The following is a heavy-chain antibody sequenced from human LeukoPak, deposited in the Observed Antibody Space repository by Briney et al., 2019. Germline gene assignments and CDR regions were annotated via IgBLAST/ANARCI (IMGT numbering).Heavy chain of an antibody. CDR2: IKQDGSEK. Sequence: GESLRLSCAASGFIFRTYWMSWVRQAPGQGLEWVANIKQDGSEKYYVDSVKGRFTISRDNAKNSLYLQMNSLRDEDTAVYYCASDSPGYSSGSYFTYWGQGTLVTVSS. V-gene: IGHV3-7*03. D-gene: IGHD2-15*01. CDR1: GFIFRTYW. CDR3: ASDSPGYSSGSYFTY. J-gene: IGHJ4*02.